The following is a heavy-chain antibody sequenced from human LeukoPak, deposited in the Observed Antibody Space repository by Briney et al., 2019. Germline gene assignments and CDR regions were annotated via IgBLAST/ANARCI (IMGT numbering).Heavy chain of an antibody. CDR2: INPNSGGT. V-gene: IGHV1-2*02. J-gene: IGHJ6*03. CDR1: GYTFTGYY. Sequence: ASVKVSCKASGYTFTGYYMHWVRQAPGQGLEWMGWINPNSGGTKYAQKLQGRVTMTTDTSTSTAYMELRSLRSDDTAVYYCARARGDYYYYYMDVWGKGTTVTISS. CDR3: ARARGDYYYYYMDV.